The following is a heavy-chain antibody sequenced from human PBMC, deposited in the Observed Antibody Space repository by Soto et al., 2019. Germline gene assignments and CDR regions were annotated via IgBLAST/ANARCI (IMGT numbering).Heavy chain of an antibody. V-gene: IGHV1-46*03. Sequence: QVQLVQSGAEVKKPGASVKVSCKASGYTFTSYYMHWVRQAPGQGLEWMGIINPSGGSTSYAQKXQGRVTMTRDXXTXTXXMELSSLRSEDTAVYYCARALVPANNYYSYYGMDVWGQGTTVTVSS. CDR2: INPSGGST. CDR1: GYTFTSYY. J-gene: IGHJ6*02. D-gene: IGHD2-2*01. CDR3: ARALVPANNYYSYYGMDV.